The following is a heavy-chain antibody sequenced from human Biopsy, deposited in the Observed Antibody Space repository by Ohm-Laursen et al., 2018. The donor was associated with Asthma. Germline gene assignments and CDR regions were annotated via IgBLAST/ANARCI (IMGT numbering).Heavy chain of an antibody. V-gene: IGHV4-39*02. J-gene: IGHJ2*01. CDR1: GDAMSTSGSY. CDR3: ARAVSSSSYWYFDL. Sequence: SDTLSLTCLVSGDAMSTSGSYWGWIRQSPGKGLEWIGSIYYSGRTYYNPSLESRVTISANTSKNHFYLKVTSVTAADTAVYYCARAVSSSSYWYFDLWGRGDLVTVSS. D-gene: IGHD6-6*01. CDR2: IYYSGRT.